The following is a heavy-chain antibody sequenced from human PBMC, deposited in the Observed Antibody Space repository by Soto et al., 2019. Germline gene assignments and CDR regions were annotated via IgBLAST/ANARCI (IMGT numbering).Heavy chain of an antibody. D-gene: IGHD4-4*01. J-gene: IGHJ6*02. Sequence: GGSLRLSCAASGFTFSGSAMHWVRQASGKGLEWIGRIRSKANSYATAYAASVEGRFTISRDDSKNTAYLQMNSLRAEDTAVYYCAYFTAVSYYYGMDVWGQGTTVTVSS. V-gene: IGHV3-73*01. CDR3: AYFTAVSYYYGMDV. CDR2: IRSKANSYAT. CDR1: GFTFSGSA.